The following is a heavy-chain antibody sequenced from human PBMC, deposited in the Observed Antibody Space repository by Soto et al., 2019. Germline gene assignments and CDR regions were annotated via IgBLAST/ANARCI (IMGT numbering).Heavy chain of an antibody. CDR2: ISSNGVGT. V-gene: IGHV3-64*01. CDR1: GFTLSGYA. Sequence: PGGSLRLSCAASGFTLSGYAMDWVRQAPGKGLEYVSGISSNGVGTYYANSVRGRFTISRDNSKNTVYLQMNSLRSEDMAVYYCAKDGEYYYDSSGYSSCCEFDYWGQGTLVTVSS. J-gene: IGHJ4*02. CDR3: AKDGEYYYDSSGYSSCCEFDY. D-gene: IGHD3-22*01.